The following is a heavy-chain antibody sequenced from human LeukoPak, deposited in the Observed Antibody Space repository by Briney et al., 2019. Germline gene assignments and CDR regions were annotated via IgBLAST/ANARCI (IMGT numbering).Heavy chain of an antibody. V-gene: IGHV1-46*01. CDR1: GYTFTSYC. CDR2: INTIGNST. J-gene: IGHJ4*02. CDR3: ARAVLVRSPFDN. Sequence: GASVKVSCKASGYTFTSYCMDGVRQAPGQGLESMGRINTIGNSTSYAHRFQGRVTKTLQTSTSTVNMALRSLRSVETAGYYFARAVLVRSPFDNWGQGTLVTVSS. D-gene: IGHD3-3*01.